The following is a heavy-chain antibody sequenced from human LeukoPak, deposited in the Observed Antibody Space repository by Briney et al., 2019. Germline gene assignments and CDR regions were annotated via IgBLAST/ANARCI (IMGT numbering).Heavy chain of an antibody. D-gene: IGHD7-27*01. V-gene: IGHV3-30*02. CDR3: AKDHTWDYYMDV. J-gene: IGHJ6*03. CDR1: GFTFSSYG. Sequence: PGGSLRLSCAASGFTFSSYGMHWGRQAPGTGLEWVAFIRYDGSNKYYADSVKGRFTISRDNSKNTLYLQMNSLRAEDTAVYYCAKDHTWDYYMDVWGKGTTLTVSS. CDR2: IRYDGSNK.